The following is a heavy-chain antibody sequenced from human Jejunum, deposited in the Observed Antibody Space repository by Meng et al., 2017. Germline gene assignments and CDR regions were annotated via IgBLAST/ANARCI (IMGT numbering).Heavy chain of an antibody. D-gene: IGHD5-18*01. CDR2: ISSSGTTI. J-gene: IGHJ4*02. CDR1: GFTLSDSY. CDR3: VKALGYTYGYYF. V-gene: IGHV3-11*01. Sequence: VSLVESGGGLVKPGGSLRLSLAASGFTLSDSYMSWIRQAPGKGLEWVSYISSSGTTIYYADSVKGRFTISRDNAKNSLYLQMTSLRAEDTAIYYCVKALGYTYGYYFWGQGTLVTVSS.